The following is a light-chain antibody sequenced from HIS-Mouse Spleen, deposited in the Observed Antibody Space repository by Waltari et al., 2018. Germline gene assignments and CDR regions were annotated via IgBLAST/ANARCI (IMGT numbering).Light chain of an antibody. CDR2: AAS. J-gene: IGKJ1*01. CDR3: QQSYSTPPWT. Sequence: DIQMTHSPSSPSASVGDRVTITCRASQSISSYLNWYQQKPGKAPKLLIYAASSLQSGVPSRFSGSGSGTDFTLTISSLQPEDFATYYCQQSYSTPPWTFGQGTKVEIK. V-gene: IGKV1-39*01. CDR1: QSISSY.